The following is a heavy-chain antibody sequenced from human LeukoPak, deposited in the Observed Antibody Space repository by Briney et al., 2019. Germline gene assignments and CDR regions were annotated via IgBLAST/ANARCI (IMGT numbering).Heavy chain of an antibody. J-gene: IGHJ5*02. D-gene: IGHD5-24*01. V-gene: IGHV3-23*01. CDR1: GFTFSSYA. CDR2: ISGSGGST. Sequence: PGGSLRLSCAASGFTFSSYAMGWVRQAPGKGLEWVSAISGSGGSTYYADSVKGRFTISRDNSKNTLYLQMNSLRAEDTAVYYCAKGSWLDCTGWFDPWGQGTLVTVSS. CDR3: AKGSWLDCTGWFDP.